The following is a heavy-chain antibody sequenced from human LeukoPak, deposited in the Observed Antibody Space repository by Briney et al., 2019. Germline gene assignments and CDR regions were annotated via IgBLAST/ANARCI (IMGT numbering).Heavy chain of an antibody. J-gene: IGHJ6*04. Sequence: ASAKVSCKASGGTFSSYAISWVRQAPGQGLEWMGGIIPIFGTANYAQKFQGRVTITADKPTSTAYMELSSLRSEDTAVYYCASDPHPRTRNYGMDVWGKGTTVTVSS. CDR1: GGTFSSYA. CDR3: ASDPHPRTRNYGMDV. CDR2: IIPIFGTA. V-gene: IGHV1-69*06.